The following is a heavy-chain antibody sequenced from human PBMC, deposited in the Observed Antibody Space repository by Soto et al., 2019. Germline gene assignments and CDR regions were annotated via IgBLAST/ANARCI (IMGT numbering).Heavy chain of an antibody. Sequence: QITLKESGPTLVKPTQTLTLTCTFSGFSLSTGGVGVGWIRQPPGKLLEWLALIYWHDDKRYSQYLKSRITKTKDTSNNKEVITMKNMDHVDTSTYYFAHNGSPGVRLATSYAYRGQGTLETVST. V-gene: IGHV2-5*01. CDR1: GFSLSTGGVG. D-gene: IGHD2-2*01. J-gene: IGHJ4*02. CDR3: AHNGSPGVRLATSYAY. CDR2: IYWHDDK.